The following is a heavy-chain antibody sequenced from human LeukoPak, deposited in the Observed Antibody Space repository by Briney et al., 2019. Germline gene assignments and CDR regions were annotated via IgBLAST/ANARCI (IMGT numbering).Heavy chain of an antibody. CDR2: IYNDGST. CDR3: ARVRLDRSERNLDAFEN. CDR1: GFTVSSNY. J-gene: IGHJ3*02. D-gene: IGHD3-3*01. Sequence: PGGSLRLSCAASGFTVSSNYMSWVRQAPGKGLEWVPNIYNDGSTYYADSVKGRFTISRDNSKNTVYLQMNSLRAGDTAVYFCARVRLDRSERNLDAFENWGQGTMVTVSS. V-gene: IGHV3-53*01.